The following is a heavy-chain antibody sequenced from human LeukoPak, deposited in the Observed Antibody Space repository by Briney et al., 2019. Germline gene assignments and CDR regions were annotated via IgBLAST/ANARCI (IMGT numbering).Heavy chain of an antibody. J-gene: IGHJ4*02. V-gene: IGHV4-31*03. CDR2: IYYSGST. CDR3: ARGRLEETTVTTTDDY. D-gene: IGHD4-17*01. Sequence: SETLSLTCTVSGGSISSGGYYWSWIRQHPGKGLEWIGYIYYSGSTYYNPSLKSRVTISVDTSKNQFSLKLSSVTAADTAVYYCARGRLEETTVTTTDDYWGQGTLVTVSS. CDR1: GGSISSGGYY.